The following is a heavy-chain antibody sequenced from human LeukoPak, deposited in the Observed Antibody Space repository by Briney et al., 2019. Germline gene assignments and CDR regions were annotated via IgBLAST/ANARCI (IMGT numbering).Heavy chain of an antibody. D-gene: IGHD1-26*01. V-gene: IGHV1-2*06. J-gene: IGHJ6*03. CDR1: GYTFTGYY. CDR3: ARVGQGSYYYYYMDV. Sequence: EASVKVSCKASGYTFTGYYMHWVRQAPGQGLEWMGRINPDSGGTNYAQKFQGRVTMTRDTSISTAYMELSRLRSDDTAVYYCARVGQGSYYYYYMDVWGKGTTVTVSS. CDR2: INPDSGGT.